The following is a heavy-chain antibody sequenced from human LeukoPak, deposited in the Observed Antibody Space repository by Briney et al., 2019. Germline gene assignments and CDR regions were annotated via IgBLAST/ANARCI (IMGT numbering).Heavy chain of an antibody. CDR2: ISGGGGGI. D-gene: IGHD1-26*01. CDR3: AKDSPLIVEATRWGRNVFDI. J-gene: IGHJ3*02. Sequence: GGSLRLSCAASGLTFNNYAMSWVRRAPGKGLAWVSTISGGGGGIYYADSVKGRFTTSRDNSKETLYLLMNSLSAEDTAVYYCAKDSPLIVEATRWGRNVFDIWGQGTMVTVAS. CDR1: GLTFNNYA. V-gene: IGHV3-23*01.